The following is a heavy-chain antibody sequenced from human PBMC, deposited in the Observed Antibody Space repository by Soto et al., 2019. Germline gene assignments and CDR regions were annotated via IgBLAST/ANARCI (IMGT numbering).Heavy chain of an antibody. CDR3: ARDPHYDSSRPRGPEVRYYGMDV. CDR2: IYTSGST. J-gene: IGHJ6*02. V-gene: IGHV4-4*07. Sequence: SETLSLTCTVSGGSISSYYWSWIRQPAGKGLEWIGRIYTSGSTNYNPSLKSRVTMSVDTSKNQFSLKLSSVTAADTAVYYCARDPHYDSSRPRGPEVRYYGMDVWGPGTTVTVSS. CDR1: GGSISSYY. D-gene: IGHD3-22*01.